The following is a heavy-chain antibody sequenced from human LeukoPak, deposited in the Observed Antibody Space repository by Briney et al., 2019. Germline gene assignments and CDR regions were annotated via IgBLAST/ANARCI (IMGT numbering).Heavy chain of an antibody. CDR2: ISSSSSTI. Sequence: GGSLRLSCAASGFTFSDYSMNWVRQAPGKGLEWISYISSSSSTIYYADSVKGRFTIPRDNSKNTLYLQMNSLRAEDTAVYYCAKVGSGSYYVYWGQGTLVTVSS. CDR3: AKVGSGSYYVY. CDR1: GFTFSDYS. D-gene: IGHD3-10*01. J-gene: IGHJ4*02. V-gene: IGHV3-48*01.